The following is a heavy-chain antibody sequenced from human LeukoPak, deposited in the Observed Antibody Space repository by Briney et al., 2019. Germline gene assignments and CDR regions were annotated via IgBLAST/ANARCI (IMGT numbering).Heavy chain of an antibody. D-gene: IGHD3-22*01. V-gene: IGHV1-8*01. Sequence: ASVKVSCKGSGYTFTSYDINGVRPATGQGLEWMGWMNSYWGNSGNAQKFQGRVTMTRNTSISTAYMELSSLRSEDTAVYYCARGTEYYYDSSGYYTSYYYGMDVWGQGTTVTVSS. CDR3: ARGTEYYYDSSGYYTSYYYGMDV. CDR1: GYTFTSYD. CDR2: MNSYWGNS. J-gene: IGHJ6*02.